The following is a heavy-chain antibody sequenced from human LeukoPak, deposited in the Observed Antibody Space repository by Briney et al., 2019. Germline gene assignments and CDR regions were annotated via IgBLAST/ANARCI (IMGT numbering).Heavy chain of an antibody. D-gene: IGHD3-16*01. J-gene: IGHJ4*02. CDR1: GYTFTAYY. CDR3: ASGASAFDY. CDR2: INPSSGGT. V-gene: IGHV1-2*02. Sequence: ASVKVSRKASGYTFTAYYMHWVRQAPGQGLEWMGWINPSSGGTNYAQKFQGRVTMTRDTSIGTVYMELSSLRSDDTAVYYCASGASAFDYWGQGTLVTVSS.